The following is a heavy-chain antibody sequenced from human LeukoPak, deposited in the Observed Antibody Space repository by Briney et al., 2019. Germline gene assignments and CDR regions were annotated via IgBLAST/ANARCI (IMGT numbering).Heavy chain of an antibody. J-gene: IGHJ4*02. V-gene: IGHV1-69*06. Sequence: SVKVSCKASGGTFSSYAISWVRQAPGQGLEWMGRIIPIFGTANYAQKFQGGVTITADKSTSTAYMELSSLRSEDTAVYYCARGYIVATEYYFDYWGQGTLVTVSS. D-gene: IGHD5-12*01. CDR2: IIPIFGTA. CDR3: ARGYIVATEYYFDY. CDR1: GGTFSSYA.